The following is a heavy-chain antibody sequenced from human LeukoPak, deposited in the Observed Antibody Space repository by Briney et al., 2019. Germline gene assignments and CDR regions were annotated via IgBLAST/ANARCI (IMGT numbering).Heavy chain of an antibody. J-gene: IGHJ3*01. V-gene: IGHV3-23*01. Sequence: GGSLRLSCAASGFTFSSYGMHWVRQAPGKGLEWVSLIGASGESTYYADSVKGRFTISRDNSKNTLSLQMNSLRVEDTAMYFCAKDIQLSTWGLGTMVTVSS. CDR3: AKDIQLST. CDR1: GFTFSSYG. CDR2: IGASGEST. D-gene: IGHD5-24*01.